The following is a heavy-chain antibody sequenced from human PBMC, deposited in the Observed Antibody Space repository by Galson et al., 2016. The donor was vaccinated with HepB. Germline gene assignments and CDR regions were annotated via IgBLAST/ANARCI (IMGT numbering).Heavy chain of an antibody. D-gene: IGHD3-16*01. Sequence: PALVKPTQTLTLTCSFSGFSLSTTGVGVGWIRQPPGKAPERLALIYWNGDKRFRPSLENRLTITRDTSKNQVVLTMTNMEPVDTAIYYCVHTRRMITEVRGFVAWFDPWGQGTLVTVSS. CDR2: IYWNGDK. V-gene: IGHV2-5*01. CDR3: VHTRRMITEVRGFVAWFDP. CDR1: GFSLSTTGVG. J-gene: IGHJ5*02.